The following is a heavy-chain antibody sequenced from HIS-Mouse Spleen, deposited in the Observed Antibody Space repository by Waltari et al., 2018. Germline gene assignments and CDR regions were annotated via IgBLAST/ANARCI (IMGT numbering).Heavy chain of an antibody. V-gene: IGHV4-38-2*02. J-gene: IGHJ4*02. CDR2: IYHSGST. D-gene: IGHD6-19*01. CDR3: ARDHGIAVAGDY. CDR1: GYSISTGYY. Sequence: QVQLQESGPGLVKPSETRSLTCTVSGYSISTGYYWGCIRQPPGKGLEWIGSIYHSGSTYYNPSLKSRVTISVDTSKNQFSLKLSSVTAADTAVYYCARDHGIAVAGDYWGQGTLVTVSS.